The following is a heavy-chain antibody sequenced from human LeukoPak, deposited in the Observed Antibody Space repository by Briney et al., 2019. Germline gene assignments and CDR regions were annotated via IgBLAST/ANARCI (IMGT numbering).Heavy chain of an antibody. CDR3: ARRYSSSWDFDY. J-gene: IGHJ4*02. D-gene: IGHD6-13*01. V-gene: IGHV5-51*01. CDR2: IYPGDSDT. Sequence: LGESLKISCKGSGYSFTSYWIGWVRQISGKGLEWMGIIYPGDSDTRYSPSFQGQVTISADKSISTAYLQWSSLKASDTAMYYCARRYSSSWDFDYWGQGTLVTVSS. CDR1: GYSFTSYW.